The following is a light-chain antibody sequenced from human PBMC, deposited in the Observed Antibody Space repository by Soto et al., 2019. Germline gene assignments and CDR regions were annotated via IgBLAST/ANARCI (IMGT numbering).Light chain of an antibody. J-gene: IGKJ2*01. V-gene: IGKV1-5*01. CDR2: DAT. CDR1: QTISSS. CDR3: QQHNDYTPVT. Sequence: DIQMTQSPSTLSASVGDRVTITCRASQTISSSLAWYQHKPGKDPKLLIFDATTLQSGVPSRFSGSGFGTEFTLTITCLQPDDFATYYCQQHNDYTPVTFGQGTKLEIK.